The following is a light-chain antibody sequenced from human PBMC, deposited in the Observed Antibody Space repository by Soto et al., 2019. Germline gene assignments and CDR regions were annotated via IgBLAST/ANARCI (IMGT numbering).Light chain of an antibody. CDR2: DAS. V-gene: IGKV3-11*01. J-gene: IGKJ5*01. Sequence: EIVLTQSPATLSLSPGASATLSCRASQSVSSYLAWYQQKPGQAPRLLIYDASNRATGIPARFSGSGSGTDFTLTISSLEPEDCAVYYCQQRSNWPPISFGQGTRLE. CDR3: QQRSNWPPIS. CDR1: QSVSSY.